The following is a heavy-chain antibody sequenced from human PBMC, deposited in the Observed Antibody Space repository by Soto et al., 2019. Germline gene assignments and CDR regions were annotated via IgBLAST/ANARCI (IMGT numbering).Heavy chain of an antibody. CDR3: ARVGSPDDFDWLFWFDP. D-gene: IGHD3-9*01. V-gene: IGHV4-31*03. CDR2: IYYSGST. Sequence: SETLSLTCTVSGGSISSGGYYWSWIRQHPGKGLEWIGYIYYSGSTYYNPSLKSRVTISVDTSKNQFSLKLSSVTAADTAVYYCARVGSPDDFDWLFWFDPWGQGTLVTAPQ. CDR1: GGSISSGGYY. J-gene: IGHJ5*02.